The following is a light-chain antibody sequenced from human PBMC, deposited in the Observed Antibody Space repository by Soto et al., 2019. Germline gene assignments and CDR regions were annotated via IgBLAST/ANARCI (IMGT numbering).Light chain of an antibody. CDR1: QSVLYSSNNKNY. CDR2: WAS. Sequence: DIVMTQSPDSLAVSLGERATINCKSSQSVLYSSNNKNYLAWYQQKAGQPPKLLIYWASTRQSGVPDRFSGSGSETDFTLTISSLRAEDVAIYYCQQYYNPPLTFGGGTKVDIK. V-gene: IGKV4-1*01. J-gene: IGKJ4*01. CDR3: QQYYNPPLT.